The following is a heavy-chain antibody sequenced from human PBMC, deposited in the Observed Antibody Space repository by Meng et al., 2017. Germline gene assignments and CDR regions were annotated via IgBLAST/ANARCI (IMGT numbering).Heavy chain of an antibody. CDR1: GGSFGDYS. J-gene: IGHJ4*02. CDR2: INHSGST. CDR3: ARGPTTMAHDFDY. Sequence: QWGVGLLRPSGTRSLTCVVSGGSFGDYSWSWIRQPPGKGLEWIGEINHSGSTNYNPSLESRATISVDTSQNNLSLKLSSVTAADSAVYYCARGPTTMAHDFDYWGQGTLVTVSS. V-gene: IGHV4-34*01. D-gene: IGHD4-11*01.